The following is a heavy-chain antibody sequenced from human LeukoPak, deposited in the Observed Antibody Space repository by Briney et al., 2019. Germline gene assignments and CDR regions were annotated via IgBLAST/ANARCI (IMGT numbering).Heavy chain of an antibody. Sequence: KPSETLSLTCAVYGGSFSGYYWSWIRQPPGMGLEWIGEINHSGSTNYNPSLKSRVTISVDTSKNQFSLKPSSVTAADTAVYYCARVWGRYCSGGSCYGFRWFDPWGQGTLVTVSS. CDR3: ARVWGRYCSGGSCYGFRWFDP. CDR1: GGSFSGYY. CDR2: INHSGST. J-gene: IGHJ5*02. V-gene: IGHV4-34*01. D-gene: IGHD2-15*01.